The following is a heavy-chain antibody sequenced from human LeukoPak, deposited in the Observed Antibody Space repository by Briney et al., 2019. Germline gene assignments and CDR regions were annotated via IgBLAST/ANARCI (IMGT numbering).Heavy chain of an antibody. Sequence: GGSLRLSCAASGLSFSTYAMSWVRQAPGKGLEWVSAISNSGGRTYYADSVKGRFAISRDNSKNTLYLQMDNLRAEDPATYYCAKDHTLWAGAYYFDYWGQGALVTVSS. J-gene: IGHJ4*02. V-gene: IGHV3-23*01. CDR3: AKDHTLWAGAYYFDY. D-gene: IGHD3/OR15-3a*01. CDR2: ISNSGGRT. CDR1: GLSFSTYA.